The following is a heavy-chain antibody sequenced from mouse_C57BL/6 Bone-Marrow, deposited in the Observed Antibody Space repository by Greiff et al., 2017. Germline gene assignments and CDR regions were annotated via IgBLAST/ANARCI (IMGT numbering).Heavy chain of an antibody. Sequence: QVQLQQSGAELVRPGTSVKVSCKASGYAFTNYLIEWVKQRPGQGLEWIGVINPGSGGTNYNEKFKGKATLTADKSSSTAYMQLSSLTSEDSAVYYCARHGIYVRLDYWGQGTTLTVSS. CDR1: GYAFTNYL. J-gene: IGHJ2*01. CDR3: ARHGIYVRLDY. V-gene: IGHV1-54*01. CDR2: INPGSGGT. D-gene: IGHD2-1*01.